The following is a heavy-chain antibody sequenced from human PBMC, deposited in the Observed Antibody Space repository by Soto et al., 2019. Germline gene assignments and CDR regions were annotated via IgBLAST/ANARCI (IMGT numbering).Heavy chain of an antibody. CDR1: GGNFSSNG. V-gene: IGHV1-69*13. D-gene: IGHD5-18*01. Sequence: ASVKVSCKAPGGNFSSNGIRWVRQAPGQRLEFMGGIIPTFGTTNYAHKFRGRVTITADESTGTAYMELSSLRSDDTAVYYCAGASDSTWYNWLDPWGQGTLVTVSS. J-gene: IGHJ5*02. CDR3: AGASDSTWYNWLDP. CDR2: IIPTFGTT.